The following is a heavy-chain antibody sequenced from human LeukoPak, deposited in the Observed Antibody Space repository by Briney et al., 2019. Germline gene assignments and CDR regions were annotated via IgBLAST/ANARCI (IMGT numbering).Heavy chain of an antibody. D-gene: IGHD3-10*01. CDR1: GGSFSGYY. V-gene: IGHV4-34*01. J-gene: IGHJ4*02. Sequence: SETLSLTCAVYGGSFSGYYWSWIRQPPGKGLEWIGEINHSGSTNYNPSLKSRVTISVDTSKNQFSLKLSSVTAADTAVYYCAMVRGVIWGDWGQGTLVTVSS. CDR2: INHSGST. CDR3: AMVRGVIWGD.